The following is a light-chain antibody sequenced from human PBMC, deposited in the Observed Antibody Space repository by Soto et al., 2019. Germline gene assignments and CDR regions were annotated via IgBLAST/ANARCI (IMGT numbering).Light chain of an antibody. CDR3: QQRSDWPIT. J-gene: IGKJ5*01. CDR1: QSVRSY. CDR2: GAS. Sequence: EIVMTQSPATLSVSPGESATLSCRASQSVRSYLAWYQQKPGQAPRLLIYGASTRATGIPARFSGSGSGTEFTLTISSLQSEDFAVYYCQQRSDWPITFGQGTRLEIK. V-gene: IGKV3-15*01.